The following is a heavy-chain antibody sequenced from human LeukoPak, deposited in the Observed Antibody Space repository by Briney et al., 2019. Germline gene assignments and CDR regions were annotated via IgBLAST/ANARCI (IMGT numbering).Heavy chain of an antibody. J-gene: IGHJ4*02. V-gene: IGHV3-30*03. CDR3: ARGGSSGYSLFDY. Sequence: QPGGSLRLSCAASGFTFSSYGMHWVRQAPGKGLEWVAVISYDGSNKYYADSVKGRFTISRDNSKNTLYLQMNSLRAEDTAVYYCARGGSSGYSLFDYWGQGTLVTVSS. D-gene: IGHD3-22*01. CDR2: ISYDGSNK. CDR1: GFTFSSYG.